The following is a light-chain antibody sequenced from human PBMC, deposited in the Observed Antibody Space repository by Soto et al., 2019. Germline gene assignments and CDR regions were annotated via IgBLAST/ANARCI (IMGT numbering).Light chain of an antibody. CDR2: EVT. CDR1: SSDVGGYNY. CDR3: SSFTSSHTWV. V-gene: IGLV2-14*01. J-gene: IGLJ3*02. Sequence: QSALTQPASVSGSPGQSIAISCTGTSSDVGGYNYVSWYQQHPGKAPKVMIYEVTNRPSGVSNRFSGSKSGNTASLTISELQAEDEADYHCSSFTSSHTWVFGGGTKLNVL.